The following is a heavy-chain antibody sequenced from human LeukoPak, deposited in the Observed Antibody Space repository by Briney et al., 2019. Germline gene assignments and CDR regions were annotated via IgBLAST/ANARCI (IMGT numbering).Heavy chain of an antibody. CDR1: GGTFSSYA. CDR2: IIPILGIA. Sequence: SVKVSCKASGGTFSSYAISWVRQAPGQGLEWMGRIIPILGIANYAQKFQGRVTMTTDTYTSTAYMELRSLRSDDTAVYYCATSDGKYFQHWGQGTLVTVSS. J-gene: IGHJ1*01. CDR3: ATSDGKYFQH. D-gene: IGHD1-1*01. V-gene: IGHV1-69*04.